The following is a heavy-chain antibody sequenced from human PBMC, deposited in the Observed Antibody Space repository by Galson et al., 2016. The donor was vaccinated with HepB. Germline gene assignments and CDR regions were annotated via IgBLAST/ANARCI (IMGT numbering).Heavy chain of an antibody. CDR1: GISFSTFS. CDR3: ARDNSHCGRTSCIPTYRYFDL. CDR2: ISSNGDFI. D-gene: IGHD2-2*01. V-gene: IGHV3-21*01. Sequence: SLRLSCTASGISFSTFSVNWVRQAPGQGLEWLSSISSNGDFINYADSVKGRFTISRDNADNSLFLHTSSLRAEDTAIYYCARDNSHCGRTSCIPTYRYFDLWGRGTLVTVSS. J-gene: IGHJ2*01.